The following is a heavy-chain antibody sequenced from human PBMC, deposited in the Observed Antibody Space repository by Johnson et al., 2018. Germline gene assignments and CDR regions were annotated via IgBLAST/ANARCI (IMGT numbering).Heavy chain of an antibody. CDR1: GFTFSSYW. V-gene: IGHV3-7*01. CDR3: TLPAPYYYYAMDV. CDR2: IKQDGSEK. D-gene: IGHD2-15*01. Sequence: EVQLQESGGGLVQPGGSRRLSCAASGFTFSSYWMNWVRQAPGKGLEWVANIKQDGSEKYYVDSVKGRFTISRDNAKNSLYLQMNSLRAEDTAVYYCTLPAPYYYYAMDVWGQGTTVTVSS. J-gene: IGHJ6*02.